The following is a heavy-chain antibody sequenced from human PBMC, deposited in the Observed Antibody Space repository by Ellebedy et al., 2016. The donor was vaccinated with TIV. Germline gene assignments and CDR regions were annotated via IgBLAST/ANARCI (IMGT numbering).Heavy chain of an antibody. CDR2: INHSGST. V-gene: IGHV4-39*07. CDR1: GGSISSGGYY. Sequence: SETLSLTXTVSGGSISSGGYYWSWIRQPPGKGLEWIGEINHSGSTNYNPSLKSRVTISVDTSKNQFSLKLSSVTAADTAVYYCARVRVAPWHSRGVAFDYWGQGTLVTVSS. CDR3: ARVRVAPWHSRGVAFDY. J-gene: IGHJ4*02. D-gene: IGHD3-3*01.